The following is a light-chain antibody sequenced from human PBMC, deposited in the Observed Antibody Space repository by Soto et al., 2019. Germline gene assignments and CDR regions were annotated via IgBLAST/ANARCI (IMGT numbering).Light chain of an antibody. J-gene: IGKJ5*01. Sequence: EIVMTQSPATLSVSPGERATLSCRASQSVSNNYLAWYQQKPGQAPRLLIYDASNRATGIPARFSGSGSGTDFTLTISRLEPEDFAVYYCQQYDSSPITFGQGTRLEV. CDR3: QQYDSSPIT. CDR1: QSVSNNY. CDR2: DAS. V-gene: IGKV3-20*01.